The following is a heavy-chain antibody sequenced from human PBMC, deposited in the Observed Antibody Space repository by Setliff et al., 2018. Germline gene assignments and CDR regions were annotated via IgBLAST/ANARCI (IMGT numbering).Heavy chain of an antibody. J-gene: IGHJ5*02. CDR1: GGSLSSGDHY. V-gene: IGHV4-61*02. CDR3: ARSGDYGSGRLSP. D-gene: IGHD3-10*01. Sequence: PSETLSLTCTVSGGSLSSGDHYWRWIRQPAGKGLDWIGRIHASGSTNYNPSLKSRVTISVDTSKNQFSLKLTSVTAADTAVYYCARSGDYGSGRLSPWGQGTLVTVSS. CDR2: IHASGST.